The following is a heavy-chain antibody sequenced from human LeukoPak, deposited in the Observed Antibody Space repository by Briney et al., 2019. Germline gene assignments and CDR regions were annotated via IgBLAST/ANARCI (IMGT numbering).Heavy chain of an antibody. CDR1: GGSINSGTLS. CDR2: IYSSGST. J-gene: IGHJ4*02. V-gene: IGHV4-61*09. D-gene: IGHD3-22*01. Sequence: PSETLSLACTVSGGSINSGTLSWSWIRQPAGKGLEWIGHIYSSGSTNYNPSLKSRVTMSLDMSKNQFSLNLRSVTAADTAVYYCASDRTFDRTFDYWGQGTLVTVSS. CDR3: ASDRTFDRTFDY.